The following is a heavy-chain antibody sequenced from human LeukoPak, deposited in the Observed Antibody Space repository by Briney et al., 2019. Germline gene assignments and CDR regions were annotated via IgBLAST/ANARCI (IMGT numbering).Heavy chain of an antibody. CDR1: GGSISSYY. J-gene: IGHJ5*02. D-gene: IGHD6-25*01. CDR2: ICYSGST. V-gene: IGHV4-59*01. Sequence: SETLSLTCTVSGGSISSYYWSWIRQPPGKGLEWIGYICYSGSTNYNPSLKSRVTISVDTSKNQFSLKLSSVTAADTAVYYCARSGPGWFDPWGQGTLVTVSS. CDR3: ARSGPGWFDP.